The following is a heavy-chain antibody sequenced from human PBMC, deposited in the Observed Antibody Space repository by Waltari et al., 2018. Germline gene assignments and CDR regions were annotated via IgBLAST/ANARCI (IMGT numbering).Heavy chain of an antibody. CDR3: ARMRSTMVRGVMGGAFDI. V-gene: IGHV1-69*14. J-gene: IGHJ3*02. Sequence: QVQLVQSGAGGEKPGSSVKGSCKASGGTFSSYPITWVRQAPGQRLEWMGGIIPSLGTANHAQESQGRVTITADKSTSTAYMELSSLRSEDTAVYYCARMRSTMVRGVMGGAFDIWGQGTMVTVSS. CDR2: IIPSLGTA. D-gene: IGHD3-10*01. CDR1: GGTFSSYP.